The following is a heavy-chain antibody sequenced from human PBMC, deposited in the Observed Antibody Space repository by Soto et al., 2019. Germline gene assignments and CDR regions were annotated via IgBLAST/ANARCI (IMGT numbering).Heavy chain of an antibody. CDR3: ARAGRNSGSYYTDY. D-gene: IGHD1-26*01. Sequence: PSETLSLTCTVSGGSISSYYGSWIRQPPGKGLEWIGYIYYSGSTNYNPSLKSRVTISVDTSKNQFSLKLSSVTAADTAVYYCARAGRNSGSYYTDYWGQGTLVTVSS. CDR2: IYYSGST. CDR1: GGSISSYY. V-gene: IGHV4-59*01. J-gene: IGHJ4*02.